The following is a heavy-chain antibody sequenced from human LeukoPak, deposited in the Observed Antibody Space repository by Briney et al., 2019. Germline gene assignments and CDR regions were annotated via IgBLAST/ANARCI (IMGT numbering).Heavy chain of an antibody. Sequence: SGGSLRLSCAASGFTFSNYAMHWVRQAPGKGLEWVAVVSSDGNSKYYADSMKGRFTISGDNSKNTLYLQINSLRADDTAVFYCAKDGGRAAAGTVDSWGQGALVTVSS. CDR1: GFTFSNYA. CDR2: VSSDGNSK. CDR3: AKDGGRAAAGTVDS. J-gene: IGHJ4*02. V-gene: IGHV3-30*18. D-gene: IGHD6-13*01.